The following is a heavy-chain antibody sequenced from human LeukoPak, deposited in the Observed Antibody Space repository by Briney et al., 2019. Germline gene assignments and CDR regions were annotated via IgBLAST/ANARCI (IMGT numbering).Heavy chain of an antibody. J-gene: IGHJ4*02. CDR3: AREAGISRLLDY. Sequence: SETLSLTCNISGASLKTFYWTWIRQPAGKGLEWIGRISTTGSPNYNAYLKSRLSISMDTSRSQFSLKLSSVTAADTAVYYCAREAGISRLLDYWGQGTLVTVSS. CDR2: ISTTGSP. V-gene: IGHV4-4*07. CDR1: GASLKTFY.